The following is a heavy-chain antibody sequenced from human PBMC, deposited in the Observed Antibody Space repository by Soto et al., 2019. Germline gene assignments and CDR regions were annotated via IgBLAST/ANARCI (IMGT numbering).Heavy chain of an antibody. CDR3: ARAPYSSGWYDYYYGMDV. V-gene: IGHV3-11*01. D-gene: IGHD6-19*01. CDR2: ITSGSTI. Sequence: QVQLVESGGGLVKPGGSLRLSCAASGFTFSDYYMSWIRQAPGKGLEWVSYITSGSTIYYADSVKGRFTISRDNAKNSLYLQMNSLRAEDTAVYYCARAPYSSGWYDYYYGMDVWGQGTTGTVSS. J-gene: IGHJ6*02. CDR1: GFTFSDYY.